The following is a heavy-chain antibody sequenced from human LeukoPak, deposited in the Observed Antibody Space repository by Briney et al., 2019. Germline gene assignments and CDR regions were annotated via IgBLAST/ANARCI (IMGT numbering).Heavy chain of an antibody. CDR1: GFTFDDYA. CDR2: ISWNSGSI. CDR3: AKDHSYYYYYYMDV. J-gene: IGHJ6*03. V-gene: IGHV3-9*01. Sequence: GGSLRLSCAASGFTFDDYAMHWVRQAPGKGLEWVSGISWNSGSISYADSVKGRFTISRDNAKNSLYLQMNSLRAEDTALYYCAKDHSYYYYYYMDVWGKGTTVTVSS.